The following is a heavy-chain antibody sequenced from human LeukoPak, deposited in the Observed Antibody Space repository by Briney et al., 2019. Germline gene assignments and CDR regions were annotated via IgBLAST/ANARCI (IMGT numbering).Heavy chain of an antibody. J-gene: IGHJ4*02. Sequence: PGGSLRLSCTASRFTFDEYAMSWVRQAPGKGREWVGFIRSKAYGGTTEYAASVKGRFTISRDDSKSIAYLQMNSLKTEDTAVYYCTRTYYYDSSGEYYFDYWGQGTLVTVSS. V-gene: IGHV3-49*04. CDR1: RFTFDEYA. CDR2: IRSKAYGGTT. CDR3: TRTYYYDSSGEYYFDY. D-gene: IGHD3-22*01.